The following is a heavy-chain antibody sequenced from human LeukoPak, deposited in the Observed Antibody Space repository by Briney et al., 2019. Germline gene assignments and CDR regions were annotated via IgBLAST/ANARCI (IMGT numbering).Heavy chain of an antibody. J-gene: IGHJ4*02. CDR3: ARSGYCSGGSCRYFDY. CDR1: GGSISSGGYF. CDR2: IYYSGST. Sequence: PSETLSLTCTVSGGSISSGGYFWNWIRQHPGRGLEWIGYIYYSGSTYYNPSLKSRVTISVDTSKIQFSLKLSSVTDADTAVYYCARSGYCSGGSCRYFDYWGQGTLVTVSS. D-gene: IGHD2-15*01. V-gene: IGHV4-31*03.